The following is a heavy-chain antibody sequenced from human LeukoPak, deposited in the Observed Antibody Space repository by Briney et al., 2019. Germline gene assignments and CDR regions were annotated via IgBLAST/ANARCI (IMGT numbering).Heavy chain of an antibody. CDR2: ISSSGSTI. V-gene: IGHV3-48*03. CDR1: GFTFSSYE. D-gene: IGHD3-10*01. CDR3: ARVQYGSGSYPYTFAY. Sequence: PGGSLRLSCAASGFTFSSYEMNWVRQAPGKGLEWVSYISSSGSTIYYADSVKGRFTISRDNAKNSLYLQMNSLRAEDTAVYYCARVQYGSGSYPYTFAYWGQGTLVTVSS. J-gene: IGHJ4*02.